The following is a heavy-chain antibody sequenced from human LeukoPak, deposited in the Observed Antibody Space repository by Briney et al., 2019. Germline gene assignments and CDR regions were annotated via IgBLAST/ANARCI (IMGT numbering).Heavy chain of an antibody. CDR2: FYSDGTT. D-gene: IGHD4-11*01. J-gene: IGHJ3*02. V-gene: IGHV3-53*01. CDR3: VRIYYSNAFDI. Sequence: GGSLRLSCAVSGFTVSSNYMSWVRQAPGKGLEWVSIFYSDGTTYYADSVKGRFTISRDNSNNTLYLQMNSLRAEDTAVYYCVRIYYSNAFDIWGQGTMVTVSS. CDR1: GFTVSSNY.